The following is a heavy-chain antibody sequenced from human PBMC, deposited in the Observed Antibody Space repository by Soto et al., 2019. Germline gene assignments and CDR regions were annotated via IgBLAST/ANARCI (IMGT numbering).Heavy chain of an antibody. D-gene: IGHD2-15*01. J-gene: IGHJ2*01. CDR2: IYRGGTI. CDR3: ARVSCSGGGCYPDWYFDL. Sequence: EVRLVESGGGLIQPGGSLTVSCAASGFSVSDNYMSWVRQPPGKGLEWVSVIYRGGTIFYADSVKGRFIISRDSSKNTMYLQMNTLRGEDTATYSCARVSCSGGGCYPDWYFDLWGRGTLVTVSS. CDR1: GFSVSDNY. V-gene: IGHV3-53*01.